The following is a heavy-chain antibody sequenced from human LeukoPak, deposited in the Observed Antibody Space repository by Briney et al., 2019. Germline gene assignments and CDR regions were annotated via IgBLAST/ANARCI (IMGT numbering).Heavy chain of an antibody. D-gene: IGHD3-22*01. CDR3: ARSFHSSGYYWAY. J-gene: IGHJ4*02. V-gene: IGHV4-59*01. CDR1: GGSISSYY. CDR2: IYYSGST. Sequence: SETLSLTCTVSGGSISSYYWSWIRQPPGKGLEWIGYIYYSGSTNYNPSLKSRVTISVDTSKNQFSLKLSSVTAADTAVYYCARSFHSSGYYWAYWGQGTLVTVSS.